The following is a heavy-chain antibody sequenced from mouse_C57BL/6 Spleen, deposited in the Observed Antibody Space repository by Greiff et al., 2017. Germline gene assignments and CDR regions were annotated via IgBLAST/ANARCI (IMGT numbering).Heavy chain of an antibody. Sequence: EVMLVESGGGLVKPGGSLKLSCAASGFTFSDYGMHWVRQAPEKGLEWVAYISSGSSTIYYADTVKGRFTISRDNAKNTLFLQMTRLRSEDTAMYYCAKGDYGSSAWFAYWGQGTLVTVSA. V-gene: IGHV5-17*01. CDR1: GFTFSDYG. J-gene: IGHJ3*01. CDR3: AKGDYGSSAWFAY. D-gene: IGHD1-1*01. CDR2: ISSGSSTI.